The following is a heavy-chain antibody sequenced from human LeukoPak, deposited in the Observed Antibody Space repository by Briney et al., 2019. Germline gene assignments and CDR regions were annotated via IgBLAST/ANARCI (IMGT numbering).Heavy chain of an antibody. Sequence: PSETLSLTCTVSGYSISSGYYWGWIRQPPGKGVEWIGSIYHSGSTYYNPSLKSRVTISVDTSKNQFSLKLSSVTAADTAVYYCARQRVGQKNPHKYYYYYYMDVWGKGTTVTISS. CDR1: GYSISSGYY. CDR2: IYHSGST. V-gene: IGHV4-38-2*02. D-gene: IGHD1-14*01. J-gene: IGHJ6*03. CDR3: ARQRVGQKNPHKYYYYYYMDV.